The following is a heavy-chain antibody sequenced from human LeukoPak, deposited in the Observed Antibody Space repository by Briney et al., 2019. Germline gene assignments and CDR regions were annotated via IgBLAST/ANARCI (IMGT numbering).Heavy chain of an antibody. CDR2: ICYSGST. Sequence: NPSETLSLTCTVSGGSISSSSYYWGWIRQPPGKGLEWIGSICYSGSTYYNPSLKSRVTISVDTSKNQFSLKLSSVTAADTAVYYCARMMATMSLYYFDYWGQGTLVTVSS. CDR1: GGSISSSSYY. V-gene: IGHV4-39*07. CDR3: ARMMATMSLYYFDY. D-gene: IGHD5-24*01. J-gene: IGHJ4*02.